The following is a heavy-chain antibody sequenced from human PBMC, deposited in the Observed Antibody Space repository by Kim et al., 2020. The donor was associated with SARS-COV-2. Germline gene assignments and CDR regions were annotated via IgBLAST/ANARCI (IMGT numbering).Heavy chain of an antibody. CDR3: EVGSSSWYYYFDY. J-gene: IGHJ4*02. Sequence: SETLSLTCTVSGGSISSSSYYWGWIRQPPGKGLEWIGSIYYSGSTYYNPSLKSRVTISVDTSKNQFSLKLSSVTAADTAVYYCEVGSSSWYYYFDYWGQGTLVTVSS. CDR1: GGSISSSSYY. D-gene: IGHD6-13*01. V-gene: IGHV4-39*01. CDR2: IYYSGST.